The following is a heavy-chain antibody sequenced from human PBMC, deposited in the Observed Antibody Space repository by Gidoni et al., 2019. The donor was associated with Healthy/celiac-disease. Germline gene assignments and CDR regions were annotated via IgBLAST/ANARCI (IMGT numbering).Heavy chain of an antibody. CDR3: TRAAAAGTKYYYYMDV. D-gene: IGHD6-13*01. Sequence: EVQLVESGGGLVQPGRSLRLSCTASGFTFCDYAMSWFRQAPGKGLEWVGFIRSKAYDGTTEYAAAVKGRFTISRDDSKSIAYLQMNSLKTEDTAVYYCTRAAAAGTKYYYYMDVWGKGTTVTVSS. J-gene: IGHJ6*03. CDR2: IRSKAYDGTT. CDR1: GFTFCDYA. V-gene: IGHV3-49*03.